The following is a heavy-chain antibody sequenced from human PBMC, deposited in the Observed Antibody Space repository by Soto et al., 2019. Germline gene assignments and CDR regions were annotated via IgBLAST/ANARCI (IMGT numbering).Heavy chain of an antibody. V-gene: IGHV4-59*08. J-gene: IGHJ4*02. CDR1: GDSVTSHY. Sequence: SETLSLTCSFSGDSVTSHYLTWIRQSPEKGLEWIGYMHYTGISHYNPSLKSRLTISVDTSKNQFSLKLSSVTAADTAVYYCARVRLGPRWYPYYFDYWGQGTLVTVS. D-gene: IGHD2-15*01. CDR2: MHYTGIS. CDR3: ARVRLGPRWYPYYFDY.